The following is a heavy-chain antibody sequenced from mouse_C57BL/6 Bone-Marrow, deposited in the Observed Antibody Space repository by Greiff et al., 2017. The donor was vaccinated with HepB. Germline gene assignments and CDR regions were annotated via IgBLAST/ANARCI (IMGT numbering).Heavy chain of an antibody. J-gene: IGHJ3*01. CDR1: GFSFNTYA. V-gene: IGHV10-1*01. Sequence: EVQLQESGGGLVQPKGSLKLSCAASGFSFNTYAMNWVRQAPGKGLEWVARIRSKSNNYATYYADSVKDRFTISRDDSESMLYLQMNNLKTEDTAMYYCVSQGAYYTFFAYWGQGTLVTVSA. CDR2: IRSKSNNYAT. CDR3: VSQGAYYTFFAY. D-gene: IGHD2-12*01.